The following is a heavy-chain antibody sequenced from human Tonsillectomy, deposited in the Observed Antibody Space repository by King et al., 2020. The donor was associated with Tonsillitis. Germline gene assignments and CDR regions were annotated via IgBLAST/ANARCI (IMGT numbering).Heavy chain of an antibody. Sequence: QVQLVESGGGVVQPGRSLRLSCAASGFTFSNYAMHWVRQAPGKGLEWVAIISYDGSNKYYADSVKGRFTISRDNSKNKMYVQMNSLGAEDTAVYYCARDLMSGDGNDPLGYFDYWGQGTLVTVSS. V-gene: IGHV3-30*04. CDR2: ISYDGSNK. D-gene: IGHD1-1*01. CDR1: GFTFSNYA. J-gene: IGHJ4*02. CDR3: ARDLMSGDGNDPLGYFDY.